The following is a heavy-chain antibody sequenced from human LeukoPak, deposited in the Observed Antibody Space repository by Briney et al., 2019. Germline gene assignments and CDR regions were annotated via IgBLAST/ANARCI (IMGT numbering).Heavy chain of an antibody. J-gene: IGHJ4*02. D-gene: IGHD6-13*01. CDR1: GGSISSYY. Sequence: SETLSLTCTVSGGSISSYYWSWIRQPPGKGLEWIGYIYYSGSTNYNPSLKSRVTISVDTSKNQFSLRLNSVTAADTAVYYCARGHSSSWYFDYWGQGTLVTVSS. CDR3: ARGHSSSWYFDY. CDR2: IYYSGST. V-gene: IGHV4-59*12.